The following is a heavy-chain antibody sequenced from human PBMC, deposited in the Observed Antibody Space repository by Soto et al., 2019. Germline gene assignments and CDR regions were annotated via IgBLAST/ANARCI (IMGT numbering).Heavy chain of an antibody. D-gene: IGHD2-2*03. CDR2: IYYSGST. Sequence: PSETLSLTCTVSGGSISSGDYYWSWIRQPPGKGLEWIGYIYYSGSTYYNPSLKSRVTISVDTSKNQFSLRLSSVTAADTAVYYCARLNGYCVSTGCHGYYGMDVWGQGTTVTVSS. CDR1: GGSISSGDYY. CDR3: ARLNGYCVSTGCHGYYGMDV. V-gene: IGHV4-30-4*01. J-gene: IGHJ6*02.